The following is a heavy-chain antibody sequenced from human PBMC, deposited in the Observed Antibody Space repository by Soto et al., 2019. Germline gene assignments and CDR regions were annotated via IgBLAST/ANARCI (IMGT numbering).Heavy chain of an antibody. D-gene: IGHD3-10*01. CDR3: ARESETGSDSWGLYSYDHYGMDV. CDR2: IIPIFGTA. Sequence: SVKVSCKASGGTFSSYTISWVRQAPGQGLEWMGGIIPIFGTANYAQKFQGRVTITADESTSTAYMELNSLRPEDSALYYCARESETGSDSWGLYSYDHYGMDVWGQGTTVTVSS. J-gene: IGHJ6*02. CDR1: GGTFSSYT. V-gene: IGHV1-69*13.